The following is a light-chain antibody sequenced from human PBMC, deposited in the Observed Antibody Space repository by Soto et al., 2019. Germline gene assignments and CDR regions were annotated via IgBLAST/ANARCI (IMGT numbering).Light chain of an antibody. CDR2: KAS. J-gene: IGKJ4*01. V-gene: IGKV1-5*03. CDR3: QQYNNFLGLI. CDR1: QSISYW. Sequence: DMQMTQSPSTLSASVGDRVTSTCRASQSISYWVAWYQQKPGKAPKLLIYKASSLESGVPSRFRCSGYATEFTLTVSSLQLDEFATYYFQQYNNFLGLIFGGGTKVEIK.